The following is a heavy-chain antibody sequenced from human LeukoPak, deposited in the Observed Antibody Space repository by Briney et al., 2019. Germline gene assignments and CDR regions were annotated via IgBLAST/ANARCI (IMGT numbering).Heavy chain of an antibody. J-gene: IGHJ4*02. CDR2: IFNGGST. V-gene: IGHV3-66*01. D-gene: IGHD3-10*01. CDR3: ARGLFASGSYYNFFDY. CDR1: GFTVSSKY. Sequence: QPRGSLRLSCAASGFTVSSKYMSWVRQAPGKGLEWVSVIFNGGSTYYADSVKGRFTISTDNSKNMLYLQMNSLRAEDTAVYYCARGLFASGSYYNFFDYWAQGTLVTVSS.